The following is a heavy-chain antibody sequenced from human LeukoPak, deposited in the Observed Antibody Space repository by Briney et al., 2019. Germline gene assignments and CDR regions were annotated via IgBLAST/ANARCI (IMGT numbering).Heavy chain of an antibody. D-gene: IGHD2-2*01. CDR2: ISSSSSTI. CDR1: GFTFSRYS. J-gene: IGHJ6*02. V-gene: IGHV3-48*01. Sequence: GGSLRLTCAASGFTFSRYSLNWVRQAPGKGLEWLSYISSSSSTIYNADSVKGRFTISRDNAKNSLYLQMDSLRAEDTAVYYCARERRTSYHYYYYGMDVWGQGTTVTVSS. CDR3: ARERRTSYHYYYYGMDV.